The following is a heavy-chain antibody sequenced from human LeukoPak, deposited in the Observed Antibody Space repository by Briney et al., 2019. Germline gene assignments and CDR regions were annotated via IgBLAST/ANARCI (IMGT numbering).Heavy chain of an antibody. CDR1: GGSISSYY. CDR2: IYTSGST. Sequence: PSETLSLTCTVSGGSISSYYWSWIRQPPGKGLEWIGYIYTSGSTNYNPSLKSRVTISVDTSKNQFSLKLSPVTAADTAVYYCARHLYYYDSSGYYYVSPFDYWGQGTLVTVSS. V-gene: IGHV4-4*09. D-gene: IGHD3-22*01. CDR3: ARHLYYYDSSGYYYVSPFDY. J-gene: IGHJ4*02.